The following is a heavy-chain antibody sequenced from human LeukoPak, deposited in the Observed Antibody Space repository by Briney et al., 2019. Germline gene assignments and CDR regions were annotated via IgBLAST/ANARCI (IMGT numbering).Heavy chain of an antibody. J-gene: IGHJ3*02. Sequence: SETLSLTCTVSGGSISSGSYYWGWIRQPPGKGLEWIGSIYYSGTTYYNPSLKSRVTISVDTSKNQFSLKLSSVTAADTAVYYCARALIYYYDSSGYLGAFDIWGQGTMVTVSS. V-gene: IGHV4-39*07. CDR2: IYYSGTT. CDR1: GGSISSGSYY. CDR3: ARALIYYYDSSGYLGAFDI. D-gene: IGHD3-22*01.